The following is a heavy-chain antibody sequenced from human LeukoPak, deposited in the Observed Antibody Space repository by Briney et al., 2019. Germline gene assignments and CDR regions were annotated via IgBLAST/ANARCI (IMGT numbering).Heavy chain of an antibody. J-gene: IGHJ3*02. CDR1: GFAFSVYS. V-gene: IGHV3-21*01. D-gene: IGHD2-15*01. CDR2: IDSSTSYI. CDR3: ARDPGLTSCSGTSSSALDI. Sequence: KTGGSLRLSCAASGFAFSVYSMNWVRQAPGKGLEWVSSIDSSTSYIYYADSVKGRFTISRDNAKNSLYLQMNSLRAEDTAVYYCARDPGLTSCSGTSSSALDIWGQGTVVTVAS.